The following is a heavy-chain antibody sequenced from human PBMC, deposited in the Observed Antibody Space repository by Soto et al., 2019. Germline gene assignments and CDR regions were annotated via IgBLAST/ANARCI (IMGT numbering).Heavy chain of an antibody. V-gene: IGHV3-74*01. CDR1: GFPFSSYW. D-gene: IGHD3-9*01. Sequence: EVQLVESGGDLVQRGGSLRLSCAASGFPFSSYWMHWVRHTPGKGLDWVARISGDGVTTYYADSVTGRCTVSRDNAKDTLSLQLSGLRAEYKAVYYCPRNYSGLLTGYYTDSWAKETRV. J-gene: IGHJ5*01. CDR2: ISGDGVTT. CDR3: PRNYSGLLTGYYTDS.